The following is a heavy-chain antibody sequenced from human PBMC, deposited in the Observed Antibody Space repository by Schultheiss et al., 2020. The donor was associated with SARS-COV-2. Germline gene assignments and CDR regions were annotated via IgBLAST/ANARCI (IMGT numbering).Heavy chain of an antibody. CDR3: ARVVFRHSSSDY. CDR1: GFTFSSYE. J-gene: IGHJ4*02. V-gene: IGHV3-48*03. D-gene: IGHD6-6*01. Sequence: GGSLRLSCAASGFTFSSYEMNWVRQAPGKGLEWVSYISSSGSTIYYADSVKGRFTISRDNAKNTLYLQMNSLRAEDTAVYYCARVVFRHSSSDYWGQGTLVTVSS. CDR2: ISSSGSTI.